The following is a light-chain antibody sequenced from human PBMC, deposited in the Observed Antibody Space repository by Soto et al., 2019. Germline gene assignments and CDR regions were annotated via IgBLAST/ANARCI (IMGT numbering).Light chain of an antibody. CDR3: QQRSNWPPIT. V-gene: IGKV3-11*01. CDR2: DAS. J-gene: IGKJ3*01. CDR1: QSVSSS. Sequence: EIVLTQSPATLSLSPGERATLSCRASQSVSSSLAWYQQKPGQAPRLLIYDASNRATGIPARFSGSGSGTDFTLTISSLEPEDFAVYYCQQRSNWPPITFGHGTKVDIK.